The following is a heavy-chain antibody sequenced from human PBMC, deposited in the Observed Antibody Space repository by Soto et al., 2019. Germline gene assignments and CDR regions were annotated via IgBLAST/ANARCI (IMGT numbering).Heavy chain of an antibody. J-gene: IGHJ6*03. V-gene: IGHV3-7*01. CDR2: IKQDGSEK. D-gene: IGHD4-17*01. CDR1: GFTFSSYW. CDR3: ARDRRLGPTTVSYMDV. Sequence: GSLRLSCAASGFTFSSYWMSWVRQAPGKGLEWVANIKQDGSEKYYVDSVKGRFTISRDNAKNSLYLQMNSLRAEDTAVYYCARDRRLGPTTVSYMDVWGKGTTVTVSS.